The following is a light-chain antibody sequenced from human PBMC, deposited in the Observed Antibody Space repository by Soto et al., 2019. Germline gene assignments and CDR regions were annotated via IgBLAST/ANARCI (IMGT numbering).Light chain of an antibody. V-gene: IGKV3-20*01. CDR2: DAS. CDR1: QSVGSS. Sequence: EIVLTQSPATLSLSPGERATLSCRVSQSVGSSLAWYQQKPGQAPRLLIYDASNRATGIPDRFSGSGSGTDFTLTISRLEPEDFAVYYCQQYGSSGTFGQGTKVDIK. J-gene: IGKJ1*01. CDR3: QQYGSSGT.